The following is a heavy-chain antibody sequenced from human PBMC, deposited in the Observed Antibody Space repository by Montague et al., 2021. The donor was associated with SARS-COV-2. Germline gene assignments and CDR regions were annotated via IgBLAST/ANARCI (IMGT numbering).Heavy chain of an antibody. CDR2: ISSSSSYI. D-gene: IGHD6-19*01. CDR3: ARDLGGGWYPNFDY. CDR1: GFTFSSYS. J-gene: IGHJ4*02. Sequence: SLRLSCAASGFTFSSYSMNWVRQAPGKGLEWVSSISSSSSYIYCADSVKGRFTISRDNAKNSLYLQMNSLRAEDTAVYYCARDLGGGWYPNFDYWGQGTLVTVSS. V-gene: IGHV3-21*01.